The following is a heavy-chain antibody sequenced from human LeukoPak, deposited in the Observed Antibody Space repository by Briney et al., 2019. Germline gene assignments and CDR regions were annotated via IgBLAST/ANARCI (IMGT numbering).Heavy chain of an antibody. J-gene: IGHJ4*02. Sequence: SETPSLTCAVYGGSFSGYYWNWIRQSPGKGLEWIGEINHSGSTNYNPSLKSRVTISVDTSKNQFSLKLISVTAADTAVYYCAKTPNAFVRGGYYFDSWGQGTLVTVSS. D-gene: IGHD6-6*01. CDR2: INHSGST. CDR3: AKTPNAFVRGGYYFDS. V-gene: IGHV4-34*01. CDR1: GGSFSGYY.